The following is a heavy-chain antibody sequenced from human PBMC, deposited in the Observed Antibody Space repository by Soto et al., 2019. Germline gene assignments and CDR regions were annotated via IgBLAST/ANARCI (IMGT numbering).Heavy chain of an antibody. Sequence: SVKVSCKASGGTFSSYTISWVRQAPGQGLEWMGRIIPILGIANYAQKFQGRVTITADKSTSTAYMELSSLRSEDTAVYYCATHYSRRNWFDPWGQGTLVTVSS. J-gene: IGHJ5*02. CDR3: ATHYSRRNWFDP. D-gene: IGHD4-4*01. CDR1: GGTFSSYT. CDR2: IIPILGIA. V-gene: IGHV1-69*02.